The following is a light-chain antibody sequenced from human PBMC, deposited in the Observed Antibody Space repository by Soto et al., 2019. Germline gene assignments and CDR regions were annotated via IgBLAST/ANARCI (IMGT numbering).Light chain of an antibody. V-gene: IGKV3-15*01. Sequence: EVVMTQSPATLSVSPGERATLSCRASQRVSSNLAWYQLIPGQAPRPIIYVGSTMATGIPARFSGSVSGTEFTLTITCLQSEDFAIYYCQQYNKWPLFTFGPGTRVDIK. CDR1: QRVSSN. CDR3: QQYNKWPLFT. CDR2: VGS. J-gene: IGKJ3*01.